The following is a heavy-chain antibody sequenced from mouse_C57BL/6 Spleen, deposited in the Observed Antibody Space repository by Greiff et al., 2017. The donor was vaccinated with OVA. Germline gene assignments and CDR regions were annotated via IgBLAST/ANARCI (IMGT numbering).Heavy chain of an antibody. D-gene: IGHD3-2*02. Sequence: VQLQQPGAELVRPGSSVKLSCKASGYTFTSYWMDWVKQRPGQGLEWIGNIYPYDSDTHYNQKFKDKATLTVDKSYRTAYMQLSSRTSEDAAVYYCARRSWLRGFAYWGQGTLVTVSA. J-gene: IGHJ3*01. CDR3: ARRSWLRGFAY. V-gene: IGHV1-61*01. CDR1: GYTFTSYW. CDR2: IYPYDSDT.